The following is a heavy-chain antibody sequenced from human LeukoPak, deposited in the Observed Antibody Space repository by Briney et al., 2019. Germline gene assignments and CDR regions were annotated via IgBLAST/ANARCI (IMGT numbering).Heavy chain of an antibody. CDR2: ISRDGATT. CDR1: GFTFSTYW. CDR3: ARDGVGASHDY. J-gene: IGHJ4*02. V-gene: IGHV3-74*01. D-gene: IGHD1-26*01. Sequence: GGSLRLSCAASGFTFSTYWMHWVRQTPGKGLVWVSRISRDGATTTYADSVKGRFTISRDNAKNTLYLEMNSLRAEDTAVYFCARDGVGASHDYWGQGTLVTVSS.